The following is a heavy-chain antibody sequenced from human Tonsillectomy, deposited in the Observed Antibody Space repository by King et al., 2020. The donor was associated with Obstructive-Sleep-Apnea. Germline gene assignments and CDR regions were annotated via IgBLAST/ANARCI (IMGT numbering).Heavy chain of an antibody. Sequence: VQLVESGGGVVRPGGSLRLSCAASGFTFDDYGMSWVRQAPGKGLEWVSGINWNGGSTGYADSVKGRFTISRDNAKNSLYLQMNSLRAEDTALYHCARVWDSGYDLNAKPYYYDSSGYLGAFDIWGQGTMVTVSS. V-gene: IGHV3-20*01. CDR3: ARVWDSGYDLNAKPYYYDSSGYLGAFDI. J-gene: IGHJ3*02. CDR2: INWNGGST. D-gene: IGHD3-22*01. CDR1: GFTFDDYG.